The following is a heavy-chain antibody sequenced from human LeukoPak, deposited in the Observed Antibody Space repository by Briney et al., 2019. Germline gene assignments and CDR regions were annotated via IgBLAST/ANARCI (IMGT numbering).Heavy chain of an antibody. CDR1: GGSISSSSYY. J-gene: IGHJ6*03. CDR2: IYYSGST. CDR3: AREGYYYYMDV. Sequence: SETLSLTCTVSGGSISSSSYYWGWIRQPPGKGLEWIGSIYYSGSTYYNPSLKSRVTISVDTSKNQFSLKLSSVTAADTAVYYCAREGYYYYMDVWGKGTTVTVSS. V-gene: IGHV4-39*07.